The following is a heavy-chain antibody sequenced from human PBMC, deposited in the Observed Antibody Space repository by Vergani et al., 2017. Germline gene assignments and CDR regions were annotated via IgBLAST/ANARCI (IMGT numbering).Heavy chain of an antibody. CDR3: ARVPTISMAFDI. J-gene: IGHJ3*02. CDR1: GGTFSSYA. CDR2: IIPILGTA. V-gene: IGHV1-69*11. Sequence: QVQLVQSGAEVKKPGSSVKVSCKASGGTFSSYAISWVRQAPGQGLEWMGRIIPILGTANYAQKFQGRVTITADESTSQAYMELSSLRSEDTAVYYCARVPTISMAFDIWGQGTMVTVSS. D-gene: IGHD3-3*01.